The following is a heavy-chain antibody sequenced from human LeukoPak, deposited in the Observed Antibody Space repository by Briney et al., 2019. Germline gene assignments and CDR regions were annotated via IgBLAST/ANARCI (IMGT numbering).Heavy chain of an antibody. D-gene: IGHD3-22*01. Sequence: SETLSLTCTVSVGSIIRSSYYWGWIRQPPGKGLEWIGSIYYSGSTYYNPSLKSRVTISVHTSKNKFSLNLSSVTAADTAVYYCARHRMIVDDAFAIWGQGTMVTGSP. CDR1: VGSIIRSSYY. CDR2: IYYSGST. V-gene: IGHV4-39*01. CDR3: ARHRMIVDDAFAI. J-gene: IGHJ3*02.